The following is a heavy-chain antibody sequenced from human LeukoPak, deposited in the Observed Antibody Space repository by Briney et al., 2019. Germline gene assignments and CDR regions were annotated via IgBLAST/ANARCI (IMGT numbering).Heavy chain of an antibody. CDR3: ARFRRLRHYFDY. V-gene: IGHV4-39*07. J-gene: IGHJ4*02. CDR1: GGSISSSSYY. D-gene: IGHD5-12*01. Sequence: PPETLSLTCTVSGGSISSSSYYWGWIRQPPGKGLEWIGEINHSGSTNYNPSLKSRVTISVDTSKNQFSLKLSSVTAADTAVYYCARFRRLRHYFDYWGQGTLVTVSS. CDR2: INHSGST.